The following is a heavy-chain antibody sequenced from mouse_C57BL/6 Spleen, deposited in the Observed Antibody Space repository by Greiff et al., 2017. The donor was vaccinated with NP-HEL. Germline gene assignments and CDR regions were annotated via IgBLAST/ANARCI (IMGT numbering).Heavy chain of an antibody. CDR1: GYSFTGYY. D-gene: IGHD1-1*01. CDR2: INPSTGGT. V-gene: IGHV1-42*01. CDR3: ARGRYGSSYNYFDY. J-gene: IGHJ2*01. Sequence: EVQLQQSGPELVKPGASVKISCKASGYSFTGYYMNWVKQSPEKSLEWIGEINPSTGGTTYNQKFKAKATLTVDKSSSTAYMQLKSLTSEDSAVYYCARGRYGSSYNYFDYWGQGTTLTVSS.